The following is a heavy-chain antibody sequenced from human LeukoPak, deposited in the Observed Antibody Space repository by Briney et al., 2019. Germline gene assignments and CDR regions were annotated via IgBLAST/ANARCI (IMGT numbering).Heavy chain of an antibody. CDR1: GGSFSGYY. CDR2: INHSGST. J-gene: IGHJ5*02. CDR3: ARGPGYRRIAVRYWFDP. Sequence: SETLSLTCAVYGGSFSGYYWSWIRQPPGKVLEWIGEINHSGSTNYNPSLKSRVTISVDTSKNQFSLKLSSVTAADTAVYYCARGPGYRRIAVRYWFDPWGQGTLVTVSS. D-gene: IGHD6-6*01. V-gene: IGHV4-34*01.